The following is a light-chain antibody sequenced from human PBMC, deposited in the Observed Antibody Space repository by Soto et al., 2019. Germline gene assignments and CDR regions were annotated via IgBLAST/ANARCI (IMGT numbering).Light chain of an antibody. CDR3: QQYGSSIT. Sequence: EIVFTQSPVTLSLSPGERATLSCRASQSVSSSYLAWYQHKPGQAPRLLIYGASSRATGIPDRFSGSGSGTDFTLTISRLEPEDFAVYYCQQYGSSITFGQGTRLEIK. CDR1: QSVSSSY. J-gene: IGKJ5*01. CDR2: GAS. V-gene: IGKV3-20*01.